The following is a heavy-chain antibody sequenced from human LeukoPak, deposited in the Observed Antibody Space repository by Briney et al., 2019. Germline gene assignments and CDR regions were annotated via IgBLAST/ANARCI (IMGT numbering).Heavy chain of an antibody. Sequence: MTGGSLRLSCAASGFTFSSYWMSWIRQAPGKGLEWVSYISSSGSTIYYADSVKGRFTISRDNAKNSLYLQMNSLRAEDTAVYYCARDSWDIVATGAFDYWGQGTLVTVSS. D-gene: IGHD5-12*01. J-gene: IGHJ4*02. CDR2: ISSSGSTI. CDR3: ARDSWDIVATGAFDY. CDR1: GFTFSSYW. V-gene: IGHV3-11*01.